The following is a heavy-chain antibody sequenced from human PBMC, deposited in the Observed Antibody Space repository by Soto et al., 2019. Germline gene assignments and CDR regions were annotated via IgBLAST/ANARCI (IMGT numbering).Heavy chain of an antibody. CDR1: GFMFSNFG. Sequence: GGSLRLSCTASGFMFSNFGMHWVRQAPGKWLEWVAVIWHDGSNKYFAESVKGRFTMSRDNAKDTLYLQMNSLRVEDTAVYYCARDEMGYCSGGSCYTPGGLDVWGLGXTVTVYS. V-gene: IGHV3-33*01. CDR2: IWHDGSNK. D-gene: IGHD2-15*01. CDR3: ARDEMGYCSGGSCYTPGGLDV. J-gene: IGHJ6*02.